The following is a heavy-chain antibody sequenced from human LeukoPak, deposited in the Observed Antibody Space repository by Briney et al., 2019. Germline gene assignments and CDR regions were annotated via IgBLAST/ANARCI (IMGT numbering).Heavy chain of an antibody. D-gene: IGHD3-10*01. CDR3: ARHGSGSYYNVWYWFDP. V-gene: IGHV5-51*01. CDR1: GCRFTSYW. CDR2: IYPGDCDT. J-gene: IGHJ5*02. Sequence: GAYLKISCKGSGCRFTSYWIGWVRRMPGKGLEWMGIIYPGDCDTRYSPSFQGQVTISADKSISTAYLQWSSLKASDTAMYYCARHGSGSYYNVWYWFDPWGQGTLVTVSS.